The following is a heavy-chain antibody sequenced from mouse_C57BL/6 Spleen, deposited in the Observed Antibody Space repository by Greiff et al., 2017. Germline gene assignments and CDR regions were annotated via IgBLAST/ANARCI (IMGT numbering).Heavy chain of an antibody. CDR2: INPNYGTT. J-gene: IGHJ4*01. D-gene: IGHD1-1*01. CDR3: ARRLITTVSYYAMDY. V-gene: IGHV1-39*01. CDR1: GYSFTDYN. Sequence: EVKLVESGPELVKPGASVKISCKASGYSFTDYNMNWVKQSNGKSLEWIGVINPNYGTTSYNQKFKGKATLTVDQSSSTAYMQLNSLTSEDSAVYYCARRLITTVSYYAMDYWGQGTSVTVSS.